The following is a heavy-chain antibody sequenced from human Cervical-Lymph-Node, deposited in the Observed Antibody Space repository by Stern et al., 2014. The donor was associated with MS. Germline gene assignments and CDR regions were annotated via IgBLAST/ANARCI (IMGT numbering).Heavy chain of an antibody. J-gene: IGHJ6*02. V-gene: IGHV3-23*04. CDR3: AKDLGRGVVVVPLYGLDV. CDR2: ISDRGVYT. D-gene: IGHD2-2*01. CDR1: GFTFSTYD. Sequence: EVQLVESGGGLVQPGGSLRLSCAASGFTFSTYDFSWVRQAPGKGLEWVSSISDRGVYTYYADSVKCRFTISRDNSKSMLYLEMQSLRAEDTAVYHCAKDLGRGVVVVPLYGLDVWGQGTTVTVSS.